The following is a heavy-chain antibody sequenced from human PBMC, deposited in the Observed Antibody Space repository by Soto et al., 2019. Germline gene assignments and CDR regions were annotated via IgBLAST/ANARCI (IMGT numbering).Heavy chain of an antibody. J-gene: IGHJ6*02. CDR2: IWYDGSNK. D-gene: IGHD5-18*01. CDR3: ARGVADTAMLTGELYGMDV. Sequence: QVQLVESGGGVVQPGRSLRLSCAASGFTFSSYGMHWVRQAPGKGLEWVAVIWYDGSNKYYADSVKGRFTISRDNSKNTLYLQMNSLRAEDTAVYYCARGVADTAMLTGELYGMDVWGQGTTVTVSS. CDR1: GFTFSSYG. V-gene: IGHV3-33*01.